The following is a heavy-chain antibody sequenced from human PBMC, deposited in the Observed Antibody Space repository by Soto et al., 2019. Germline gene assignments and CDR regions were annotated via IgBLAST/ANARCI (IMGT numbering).Heavy chain of an antibody. CDR3: AKGGWQWLVTSDFNY. CDR1: GFTFSDYA. V-gene: IGHV3-30*18. J-gene: IGHJ4*02. D-gene: IGHD6-19*01. CDR2: VSHDGRNT. Sequence: VQLVESGGGVVQPGRSLRLSCAASGFTFSDYAMHWVRQAPGKGLEWVAVVSHDGRNTHYADSVKGRFTISRDSSKNTGSLEMTSLRAEDTAVYYCAKGGWQWLVTSDFNYWGQGPLVTVSS.